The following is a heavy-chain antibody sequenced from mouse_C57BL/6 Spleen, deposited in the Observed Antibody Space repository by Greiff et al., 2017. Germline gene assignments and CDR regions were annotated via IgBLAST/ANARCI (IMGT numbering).Heavy chain of an antibody. D-gene: IGHD4-1*01. V-gene: IGHV1-80*01. CDR3: ENGITGTGFDY. J-gene: IGHJ4*01. CDR2: IYPGDGDT. CDR1: GYAFSSYR. Sequence: VQLLQSGAELVKPGASVKISCKASGYAFSSYRMNWVKQRPGKGLEWIGQIYPGDGDTNYNGKFKGKAILTADKSSSTVYMQLSILTAEDAAVYSDENGITGTGFDYWGQGTPVTVSA.